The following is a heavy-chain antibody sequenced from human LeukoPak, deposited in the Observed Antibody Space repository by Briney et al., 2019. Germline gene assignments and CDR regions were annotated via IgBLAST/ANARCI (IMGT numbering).Heavy chain of an antibody. J-gene: IGHJ5*02. Sequence: PGGSLRLSCAASGFTFSSYSMNWVRQAPGKGLEWVSSISSSSSYIYYADSVKGRLTISRDNAKNSLYLQMNSLRAEDTAVYYCARDWVAAAAMTRWFDPWGQGTLVTVSS. CDR1: GFTFSSYS. CDR3: ARDWVAAAAMTRWFDP. CDR2: ISSSSSYI. D-gene: IGHD2-2*01. V-gene: IGHV3-21*01.